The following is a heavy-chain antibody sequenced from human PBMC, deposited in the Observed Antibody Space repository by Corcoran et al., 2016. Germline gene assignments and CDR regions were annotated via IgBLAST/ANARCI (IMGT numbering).Heavy chain of an antibody. D-gene: IGHD3-10*01. V-gene: IGHV5-51*01. Sequence: EVQLVQSGAEVKKQGESLKIYCKGAGYSFTIYWIGWERQMPGKGLEWMAIIYPGDSDTRYSPSFQGQVTISADKSISTDYLQRSSLKASDTARYDCARPAARGKGLYYYYGMDVWGQGTTVTVSS. CDR1: GYSFTIYW. CDR2: IYPGDSDT. CDR3: ARPAARGKGLYYYYGMDV. J-gene: IGHJ6*02.